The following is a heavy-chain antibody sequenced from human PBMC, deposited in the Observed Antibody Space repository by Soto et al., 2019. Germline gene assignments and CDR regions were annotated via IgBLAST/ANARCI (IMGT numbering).Heavy chain of an antibody. J-gene: IGHJ3*02. CDR2: IYYSGST. CDR3: ARDVAYYYGSGSSPGAFDI. V-gene: IGHV4-59*01. Sequence: SETLSLTCTVSGGSISSYYWSWIRQPPGKGLEWIGYIYYSGSTNYNPSLKSRVTISVDTSKNQFSLKLSSVTAADTAVYYCARDVAYYYGSGSSPGAFDIWGQGTMVTVSS. D-gene: IGHD3-10*01. CDR1: GGSISSYY.